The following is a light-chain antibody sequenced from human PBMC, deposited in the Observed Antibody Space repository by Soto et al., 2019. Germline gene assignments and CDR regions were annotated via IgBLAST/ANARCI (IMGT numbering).Light chain of an antibody. Sequence: EIVMTQSPATLSVSPGERATLSCRASQNIRTNLAWYQQKPGQPPRLLIYDASTRAAGIPARFIGSGSGTEFTLTISSLQSEDFAVYYCQQYGSSGTFGQGTKVDIK. CDR2: DAS. J-gene: IGKJ1*01. V-gene: IGKV3-15*01. CDR3: QQYGSSGT. CDR1: QNIRTN.